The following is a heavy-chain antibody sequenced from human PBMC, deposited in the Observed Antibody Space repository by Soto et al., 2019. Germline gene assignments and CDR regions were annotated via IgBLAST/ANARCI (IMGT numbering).Heavy chain of an antibody. D-gene: IGHD1-26*01. V-gene: IGHV4-31*03. Sequence: QVQLQQSGPGLVKPSQTLSLTCTVSGGSISSGGYYWSWIRQLPGTGLEWIGHIYYSGSTYYNPSLKSRIDISVDMSKNQFSLRLSSVTAADTAVYYCASFPGGSFYFDYWGQGTLVTVSS. CDR3: ASFPGGSFYFDY. CDR1: GGSISSGGYY. CDR2: IYYSGST. J-gene: IGHJ4*02.